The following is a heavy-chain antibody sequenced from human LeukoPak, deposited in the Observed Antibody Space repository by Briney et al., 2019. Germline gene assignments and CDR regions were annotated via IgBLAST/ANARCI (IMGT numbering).Heavy chain of an antibody. CDR2: INSGSSTI. Sequence: GGSLRLSCGASEFSLRSYSMDWVRQAPGKGLEWVSHINSGSSTIYYADSVKGRFTISRDNAGNLLYLHMNSLRAEDTAVYYCARVLLERPGIDSFDMWGQGTMVTVSS. J-gene: IGHJ3*02. CDR3: ARVLLERPGIDSFDM. V-gene: IGHV3-48*01. CDR1: EFSLRSYS. D-gene: IGHD1-1*01.